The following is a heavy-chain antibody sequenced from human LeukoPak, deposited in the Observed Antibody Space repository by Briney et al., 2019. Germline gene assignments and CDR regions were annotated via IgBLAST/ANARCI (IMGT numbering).Heavy chain of an antibody. CDR3: ARAVVGSLDY. CDR2: IKGDESAR. D-gene: IGHD1-26*01. V-gene: IGHV3-7*01. Sequence: GGSLRLSCAASGFPFSSYWMAWVRQAPGKGLEWVANIKGDESARHQADSVKGRFTISRDNTRNSLYLQMTNLRGDDTAVYYCARAVVGSLDYWGQGTLVTVSS. CDR1: GFPFSSYW. J-gene: IGHJ4*02.